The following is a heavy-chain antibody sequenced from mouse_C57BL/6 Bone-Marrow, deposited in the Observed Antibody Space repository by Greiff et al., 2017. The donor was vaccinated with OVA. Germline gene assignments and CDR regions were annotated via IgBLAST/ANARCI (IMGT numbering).Heavy chain of an antibody. CDR1: GFSFTGYY. J-gene: IGHJ3*01. V-gene: IGHV1-42*01. CDR2: INPSTGGT. CDR3: ARDGKSPFAY. Sequence: EVKLVESGPELVKPGASVKLSCKASGFSFTGYYMNWVKQSPEKSLEWIGEINPSTGGTTYNQKFKAQATLTVDNSYSTAYMQLKSLTSEDSAVYYCARDGKSPFAYWGQGTLVTVSA. D-gene: IGHD2-3*01.